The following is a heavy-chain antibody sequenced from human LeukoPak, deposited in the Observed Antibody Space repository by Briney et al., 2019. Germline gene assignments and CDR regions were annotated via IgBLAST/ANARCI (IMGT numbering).Heavy chain of an antibody. CDR2: ISAYNANT. V-gene: IGHV1-18*01. D-gene: IGHD2-2*01. J-gene: IGHJ4*02. Sequence: ASVKVSCKAYGYSFTSYGIGWARQAPGQGLEWMGWISAYNANTNYAQKLQGRVTMTTDTSTSTAYMELRSLRSDDTTVYYCSRGYFSRTSCYFDYWGQGTLVIVSS. CDR1: GYSFTSYG. CDR3: SRGYFSRTSCYFDY.